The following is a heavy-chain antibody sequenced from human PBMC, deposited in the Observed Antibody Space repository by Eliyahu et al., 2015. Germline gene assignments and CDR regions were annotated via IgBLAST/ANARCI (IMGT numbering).Heavy chain of an antibody. CDR3: ARLQYTSHFDL. V-gene: IGHV4-4*09. CDR1: GGSISSYY. Sequence: QVQLQESGPGLVKPSETLSLTCTVSGGSISSYYWSWIRQPPGKGLECIGHIYTSGTTNYNPSLKSRVTISVDTSKNQFSLRLTSVIAADTAVYYCARLQYTSHFDLWGRGTLVTVSS. D-gene: IGHD4-11*01. J-gene: IGHJ2*01. CDR2: IYTSGTT.